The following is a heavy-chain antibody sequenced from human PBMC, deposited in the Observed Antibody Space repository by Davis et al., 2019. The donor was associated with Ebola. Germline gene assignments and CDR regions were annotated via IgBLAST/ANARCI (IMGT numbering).Heavy chain of an antibody. CDR3: ASGDYGSVNYYGMDV. J-gene: IGHJ6*02. Sequence: PGGSLRLSCVASGFTFNTYEMNWVRQAPGKGLEWVSYISTTSISIYYADSVKGRFTISRDNAKNSLFLEMNSLRVEDTAVYYCASGDYGSVNYYGMDVWGQGTTVTVSS. V-gene: IGHV3-48*03. CDR2: ISTTSISI. D-gene: IGHD4-17*01. CDR1: GFTFNTYE.